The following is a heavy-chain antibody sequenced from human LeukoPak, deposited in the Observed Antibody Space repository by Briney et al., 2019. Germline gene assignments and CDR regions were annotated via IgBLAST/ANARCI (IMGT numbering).Heavy chain of an antibody. V-gene: IGHV3-21*01. Sequence: GGSLRLSCAASGFTFSSYGMNWVRQAPGKGLEWVSSISSSSSYIYYADSVKGRFTISRDNAKNSLYLQMNSLRAEDTAVYYCARAKYCSSTSCYFSNFYYYYGMDVWGQGTTVTVSS. CDR3: ARAKYCSSTSCYFSNFYYYYGMDV. CDR2: ISSSSSYI. D-gene: IGHD2-2*01. CDR1: GFTFSSYG. J-gene: IGHJ6*02.